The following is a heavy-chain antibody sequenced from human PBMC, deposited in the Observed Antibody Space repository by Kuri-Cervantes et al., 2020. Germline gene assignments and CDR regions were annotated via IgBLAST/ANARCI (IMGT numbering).Heavy chain of an antibody. CDR3: ARGSLERAY. V-gene: IGHV4-31*03. CDR2: IYYGGST. Sequence: SETLSLTCTVSGGSISSGGYYWSWIRQHPGKGLEWIGYIYYGGSTYYNPSLKSRVTISVDTSKNQFSLKVSSVTAADTAVYYCARGSLERAYWGQGTLVTVSS. CDR1: GGSISSGGYY. J-gene: IGHJ4*02. D-gene: IGHD1-1*01.